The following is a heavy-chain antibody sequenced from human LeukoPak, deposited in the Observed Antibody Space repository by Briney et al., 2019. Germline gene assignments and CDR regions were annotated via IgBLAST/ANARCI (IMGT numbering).Heavy chain of an antibody. CDR2: INPYSGGT. V-gene: IGHV1-2*02. D-gene: IGHD3-22*01. CDR3: ARVITMMNWFDP. CDR1: GYTFTGYD. J-gene: IGHJ5*02. Sequence: ASVKVSCKASGYTFTGYDMHWVRQAPGQGLEWMGWINPYSGGTNYAQKFQGRVTMTSDTSISTAYMELSRLRSDDTAVYYCARVITMMNWFDPWGQGTLVTVSS.